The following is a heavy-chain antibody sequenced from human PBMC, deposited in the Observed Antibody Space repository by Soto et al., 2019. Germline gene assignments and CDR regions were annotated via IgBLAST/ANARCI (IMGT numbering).Heavy chain of an antibody. CDR1: GGSISSSSYY. V-gene: IGHV4-39*01. Sequence: SETLSLTCTVSGGSISSSSYYWGWIRHPPGKGLEWIGSIYYSGSTYYNPSLKSRVTISVDTSKNQFSLKLSSVTAADTAVYYCARELYYYDSSGYYSRFIDYWGLETLVTVSS. CDR2: IYYSGST. D-gene: IGHD3-22*01. CDR3: ARELYYYDSSGYYSRFIDY. J-gene: IGHJ4*02.